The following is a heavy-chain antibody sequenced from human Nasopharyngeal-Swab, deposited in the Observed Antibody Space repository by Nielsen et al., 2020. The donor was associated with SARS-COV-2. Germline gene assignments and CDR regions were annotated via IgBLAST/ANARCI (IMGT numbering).Heavy chain of an antibody. CDR1: GFSLSSYW. CDR3: TAARTL. V-gene: IGHV3-74*01. Sequence: GGSLRLSCAASGFSLSSYWMHWVRQAPGKGLSWVSRINPDGNTINYADSVKGRFTISRDNAKNTLYLQMNSLRAEDTAVYYCTAARTLWGQGTLVTVSS. J-gene: IGHJ4*02. D-gene: IGHD6-6*01. CDR2: INPDGNTI.